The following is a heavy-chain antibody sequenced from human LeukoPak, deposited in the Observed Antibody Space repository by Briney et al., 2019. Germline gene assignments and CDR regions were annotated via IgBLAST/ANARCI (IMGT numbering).Heavy chain of an antibody. J-gene: IGHJ3*02. Sequence: SETLSLTCTVSGGSISSSSYYWGWIRQPPGKGLEWIGSIYYSGSTYYNPSLKSRVTISVDTSKNQFSLKLSSVTAADTAVYYCARQMLPPKYSGIYFAGRAFDIWGQGTMVTVSS. D-gene: IGHD1-26*01. CDR3: ARQMLPPKYSGIYFAGRAFDI. V-gene: IGHV4-39*01. CDR1: GGSISSSSYY. CDR2: IYYSGST.